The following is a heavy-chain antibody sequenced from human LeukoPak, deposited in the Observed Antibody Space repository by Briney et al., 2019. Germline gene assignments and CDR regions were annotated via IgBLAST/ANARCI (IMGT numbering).Heavy chain of an antibody. CDR2: IYSGGST. V-gene: IGHV3-53*01. CDR3: AKSRNSYGYDWFDP. J-gene: IGHJ5*02. CDR1: GFTVSSNY. Sequence: GGSLRLSCAASGFTVSSNYMSWVRQAPGKGLEWVSVIYSGGSTYYADSVKGRFTISRDNSKNTLYLQMNSLRAEDTAVYYCAKSRNSYGYDWFDPWGQGTLVTVSS. D-gene: IGHD5-18*01.